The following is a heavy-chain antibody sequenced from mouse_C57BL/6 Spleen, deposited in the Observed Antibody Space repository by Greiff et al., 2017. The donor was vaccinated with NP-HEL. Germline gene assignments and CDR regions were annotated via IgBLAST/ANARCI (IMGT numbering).Heavy chain of an antibody. CDR2: IDPSDSYT. J-gene: IGHJ1*03. CDR1: GYTFTSYW. V-gene: IGHV1-50*01. D-gene: IGHD2-3*01. CDR3: ARLFYDGYYGPLYFDV. Sequence: QVQLQQPGAELVKPGASVKLSCKASGYTFTSYWMQWVKQRPGQGLEWIGEIDPSDSYTNYNQKFKGKATLTVDTSSSTAYMQLSSLTSEDSAVYYCARLFYDGYYGPLYFDVWGTGTTVTVSS.